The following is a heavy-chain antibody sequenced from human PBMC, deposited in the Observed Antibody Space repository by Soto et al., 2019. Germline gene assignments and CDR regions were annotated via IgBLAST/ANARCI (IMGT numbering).Heavy chain of an antibody. CDR1: GFTFSSYA. Sequence: EVQLLESGGGLVQPGGSLRLSCAASGFTFSSYAMSWVRQAPGKGLEWVSAISGSGGTTYYADSVKGRFTISRDNSKNTLYLEMNNLRAADMSVYYCALISRSAYEDTTTYHWGQGNRVTVSS. D-gene: IGHD1-26*01. CDR3: ALISRSAYEDTTTYH. V-gene: IGHV3-23*01. J-gene: IGHJ1*01. CDR2: ISGSGGTT.